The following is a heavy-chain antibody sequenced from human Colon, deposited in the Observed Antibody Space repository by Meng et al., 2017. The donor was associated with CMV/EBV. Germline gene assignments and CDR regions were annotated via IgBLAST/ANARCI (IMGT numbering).Heavy chain of an antibody. CDR3: ARGSNSSFDP. J-gene: IGHJ5*02. CDR1: GFSFSGSW. D-gene: IGHD4-11*01. Sequence: GGSLRLSCAASGFSFSGSWMTWVRQAPGRGLEWVANINEDGSETSYVASVKGRFTISRDNSQNTVNLQMNSLRGDDTALYYCARGSNSSFDPWGQGTLVTVSS. V-gene: IGHV3-7*01. CDR2: INEDGSET.